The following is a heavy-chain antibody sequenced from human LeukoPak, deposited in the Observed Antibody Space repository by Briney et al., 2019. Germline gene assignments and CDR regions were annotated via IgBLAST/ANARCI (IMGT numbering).Heavy chain of an antibody. D-gene: IGHD3-22*01. V-gene: IGHV1-2*02. J-gene: IGHJ4*02. CDR2: INPNSGGT. CDR3: ARGHDSSGYYSGTGDY. CDR1: GYTFTGYY. Sequence: ASVKVSCKASGYTFTGYYMHWVRQAPGQGLEWMGWINPNSGGTNYAPKFQGRVTMTRDTSISTAYMGLSWLRSDDTAVYYCARGHDSSGYYSGTGDYWGQGALVTVSS.